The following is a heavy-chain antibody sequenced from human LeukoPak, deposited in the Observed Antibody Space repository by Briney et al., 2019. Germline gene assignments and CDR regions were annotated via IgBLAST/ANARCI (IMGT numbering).Heavy chain of an antibody. V-gene: IGHV4-61*02. CDR1: GGSISSGSYY. CDR2: IYSSGST. Sequence: SQTLSLTCTVSGGSISSGSYYWSWIRQPAGKGLEWIGRIYSSGSTNYNPSLKSRVTISVDTSKNQFSLKLSSVTAVDTAVYYCARVGYRYCSSTSCYTDAFDIWGQGTMVTVSS. D-gene: IGHD2-2*02. J-gene: IGHJ3*02. CDR3: ARVGYRYCSSTSCYTDAFDI.